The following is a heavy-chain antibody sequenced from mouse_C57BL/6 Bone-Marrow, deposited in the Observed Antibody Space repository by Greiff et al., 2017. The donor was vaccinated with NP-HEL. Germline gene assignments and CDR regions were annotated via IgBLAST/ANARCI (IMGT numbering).Heavy chain of an antibody. Sequence: EVMLVESGGGLVKPGGSLKLSCAASGFTFSDYGMHWVRQAPEKGLEWVAYISSGSSTIYYDETVKGRFTIHRDNAKNTLFLQMTSLRSEDTSMYYCARAYYYGSRGYFDVWGTGTTVTVSS. D-gene: IGHD1-1*01. CDR3: ARAYYYGSRGYFDV. J-gene: IGHJ1*03. CDR1: GFTFSDYG. CDR2: ISSGSSTI. V-gene: IGHV5-17*01.